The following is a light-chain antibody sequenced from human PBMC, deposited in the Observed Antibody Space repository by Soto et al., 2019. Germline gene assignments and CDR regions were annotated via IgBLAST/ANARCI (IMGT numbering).Light chain of an antibody. Sequence: QSVLIQPPSASGAPGQKVTISCSGSISNIGSHSVNWYQQLPGAAPKVVVFANNERASGVPDRISGSKSGASASLANSGLQSEDEADYYCASWDDSLNGHLVFGGGTKLTVL. CDR2: ANN. CDR1: ISNIGSHS. CDR3: ASWDDSLNGHLV. J-gene: IGLJ2*01. V-gene: IGLV1-44*01.